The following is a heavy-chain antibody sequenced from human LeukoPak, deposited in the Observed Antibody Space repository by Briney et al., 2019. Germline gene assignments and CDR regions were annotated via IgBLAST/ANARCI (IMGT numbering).Heavy chain of an antibody. CDR2: ISVSGENT. Sequence: GGSLRLSCAASGFTFSSYAMTWVRQAPGKGLQWVSTISVSGENTYYADSVKGRFTISRDNSKNTLYLQMNSLRAEDTAVYYCAREKLPETSYYYYYGMDVWGQGTTVTVSS. CDR3: AREKLPETSYYYYYGMDV. CDR1: GFTFSSYA. J-gene: IGHJ6*02. V-gene: IGHV3-23*01. D-gene: IGHD1-1*01.